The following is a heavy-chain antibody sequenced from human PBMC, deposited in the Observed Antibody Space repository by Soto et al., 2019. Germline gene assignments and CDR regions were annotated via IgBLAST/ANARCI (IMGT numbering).Heavy chain of an antibody. D-gene: IGHD2-21*02. CDR1: GFSLSTGGVG. CDR2: IYWEDDK. CDR3: AHSRCGGDCLQSYSSHYYYGMDV. Sequence: QITLKESGPSLVKPTQTLTLTCTFSGFSLSTGGVGVGWIRQPPGKALEWLALIYWEDDKRYIPSLRSRLTVTKDTSKNQGVLTMTNMDPVDTATYYCAHSRCGGDCLQSYSSHYYYGMDVWGQGTTVTVSS. V-gene: IGHV2-5*02. J-gene: IGHJ6*02.